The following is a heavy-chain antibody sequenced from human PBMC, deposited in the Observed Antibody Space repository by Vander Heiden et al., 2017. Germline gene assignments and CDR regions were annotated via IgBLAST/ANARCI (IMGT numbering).Heavy chain of an antibody. J-gene: IGHJ4*02. CDR3: ARAESLTGTGCFDH. V-gene: IGHV3-33*01. Sequence: QVQLVESGGGVVQPGKSLRLSCAASGFTFNTYAMQWVRQAPGKGLEWVASIWYDGSDQRYVDSVKGRFSIARDNSKNTVQLQMNSLSVEDTAFYYCARAESLTGTGCFDHWGQGVLVTVSS. CDR2: IWYDGSDQ. D-gene: IGHD1-1*01. CDR1: GFTFNTYA.